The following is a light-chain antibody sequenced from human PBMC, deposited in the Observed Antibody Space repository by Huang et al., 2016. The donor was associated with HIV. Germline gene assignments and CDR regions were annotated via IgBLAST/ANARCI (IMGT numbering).Light chain of an antibody. CDR1: QSVDSN. V-gene: IGKV3-15*01. CDR3: QQYNNWPLT. J-gene: IGKJ4*01. CDR2: GAS. Sequence: EIVMTQSPATLYVSPGERATLSCRASQSVDSNLAWYQQKPGQPPRLLIYGASTRATGIPARFSGSGSGTEFTLAISSLQSEDFAVYYCQQYNNWPLTFGGGTKVEIK.